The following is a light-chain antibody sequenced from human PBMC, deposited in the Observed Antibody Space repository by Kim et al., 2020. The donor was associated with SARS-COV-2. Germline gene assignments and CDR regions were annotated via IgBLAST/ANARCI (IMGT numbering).Light chain of an antibody. Sequence: SASVGDRVTITCRASQSISSWLAWYQQKPGKAPKLLIYKASSLESGVPSRFSGSGSGTEFTLTISSLQPDDFATYHCQQYNSYWTFGQGTKVEIK. V-gene: IGKV1-5*03. CDR1: QSISSW. CDR3: QQYNSYWT. J-gene: IGKJ1*01. CDR2: KAS.